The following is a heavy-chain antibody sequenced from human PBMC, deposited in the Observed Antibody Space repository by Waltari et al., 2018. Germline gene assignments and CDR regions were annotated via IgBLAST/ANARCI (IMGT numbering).Heavy chain of an antibody. CDR2: ISANGGST. Sequence: FQLLEAGGGLAQPGGSLRLSCAASGFQLTTYTLNWVRQAPGKGLEWVAAISANGGSTYFADSVKGRFTISRDNSKNTLFLQMNSLRAEDTAIYYCSKEVASLYYYGMDVWGLGTTVTVSS. CDR1: GFQLTTYT. D-gene: IGHD5-12*01. J-gene: IGHJ6*02. V-gene: IGHV3-23*01. CDR3: SKEVASLYYYGMDV.